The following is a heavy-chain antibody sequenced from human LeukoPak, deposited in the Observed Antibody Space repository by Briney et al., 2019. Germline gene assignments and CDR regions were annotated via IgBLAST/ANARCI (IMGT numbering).Heavy chain of an antibody. J-gene: IGHJ4*02. CDR1: GGSISSGGYS. V-gene: IGHV4-31*03. CDR2: IYYSGST. D-gene: IGHD6-13*01. CDR3: ARSYRQQLAMDY. Sequence: SETLSLTCTVSGGSISSGGYSWSWIRQHPGKGLEWIGYIYYSGSTYYSPSLKSRVTISVDTSKDQFSLKLSSVTAADTAVYYCARSYRQQLAMDYWGQGTLVTVSS.